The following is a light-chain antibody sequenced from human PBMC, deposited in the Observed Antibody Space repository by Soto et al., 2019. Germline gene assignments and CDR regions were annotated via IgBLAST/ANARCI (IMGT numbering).Light chain of an antibody. V-gene: IGLV2-8*01. Sequence: QSALTQPPSASGSPGQSVTISCTGTSSDVGGYNYVSWYQQHPGKAPKLMIYEVSKRPSGVPDRFSGSRSGNTASLTVSGLVADDQADYFCSSYAGYNNYVFGAGTKVTVL. CDR1: SSDVGGYNY. CDR3: SSYAGYNNYV. CDR2: EVS. J-gene: IGLJ1*01.